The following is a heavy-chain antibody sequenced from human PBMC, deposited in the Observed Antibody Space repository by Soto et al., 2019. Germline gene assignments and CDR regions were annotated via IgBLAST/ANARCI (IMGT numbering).Heavy chain of an antibody. Sequence: QVQLVQSRGEVKKPGASVKVSCKTSGYSFTTYGVSWVRQAPGQGLEWMGWISGYNGNTNYAQNLQGRVTMTTDTSTSTAYMEHRSLISDDTAVYYCAREGPAPYYYYGMDVWGQGSTVRLL. CDR3: AREGPAPYYYYGMDV. V-gene: IGHV1-18*01. J-gene: IGHJ6*02. CDR1: GYSFTTYG. CDR2: ISGYNGNT.